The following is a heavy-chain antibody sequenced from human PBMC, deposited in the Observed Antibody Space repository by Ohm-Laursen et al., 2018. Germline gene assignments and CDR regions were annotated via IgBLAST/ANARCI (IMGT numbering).Heavy chain of an antibody. V-gene: IGHV3-33*01. CDR1: GFTFSSYG. D-gene: IGHD1-26*01. CDR2: IWYDGSNK. CDR3: ARVSSGSYSLGY. J-gene: IGHJ4*02. Sequence: SLRLSCTASGFTFSSYGMHWVRQAPGQGLEWVAVIWYDGSNKYYADSVKGRFTISRDNSKNTLYLQMNSLRAEDTAVYYCARVSSGSYSLGYWGQGTLVTVSS.